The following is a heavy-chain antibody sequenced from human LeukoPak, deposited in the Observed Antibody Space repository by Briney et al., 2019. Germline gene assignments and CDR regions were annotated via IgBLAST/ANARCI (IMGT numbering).Heavy chain of an antibody. CDR2: INSDGSST. Sequence: GGSLRLSWAASGFTFSSYWMHWVRKAPGKGLVWVSRINSDGSSTSYADSVKGRFTISRDNAKNTLYLQMNSLRAEDTAVYYCARDPTPSYYDFWSGYYNYYYGMDVWGQGTTVTVSS. D-gene: IGHD3-3*01. J-gene: IGHJ6*02. CDR3: ARDPTPSYYDFWSGYYNYYYGMDV. V-gene: IGHV3-74*01. CDR1: GFTFSSYW.